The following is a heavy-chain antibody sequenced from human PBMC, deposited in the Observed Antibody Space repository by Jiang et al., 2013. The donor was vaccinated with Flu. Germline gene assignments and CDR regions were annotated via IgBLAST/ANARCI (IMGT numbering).Heavy chain of an antibody. J-gene: IGHJ6*03. CDR1: GGSFSGYY. CDR2: INHSGST. V-gene: IGHV4-34*01. CDR3: ARGKGDFWSGYYDQAVRQYYMDV. D-gene: IGHD3-3*01. Sequence: LLKPSETLSLTCAVYGGSFSGYYWSWIRQPPGKGLEWIGEINHSGSTNYNPSLKSRVTISVDTSKNQFSLKLSSVTAADTAVYYCARGKGDFWSGYYDQAVRQYYMDVWGKGTTVTVSS.